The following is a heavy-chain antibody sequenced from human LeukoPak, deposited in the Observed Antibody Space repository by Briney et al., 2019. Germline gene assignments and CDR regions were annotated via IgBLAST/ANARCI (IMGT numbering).Heavy chain of an antibody. Sequence: SETLSLTCTVSGGSISSYYWSWIRQPPGKGLEWIGYIYYSGSTNYNSSLKSRVTISVDTSKNQFSLKLSSVTAADTAVYYCARVNYDSLTGPHYFDYWGQGTLVTVSS. CDR2: IYYSGST. CDR1: GGSISSYY. J-gene: IGHJ4*02. V-gene: IGHV4-59*01. CDR3: ARVNYDSLTGPHYFDY. D-gene: IGHD3-9*01.